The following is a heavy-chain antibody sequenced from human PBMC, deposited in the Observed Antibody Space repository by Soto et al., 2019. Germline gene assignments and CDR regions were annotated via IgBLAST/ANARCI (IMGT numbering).Heavy chain of an antibody. Sequence: QVQLVESGGGVVQPGRSLRLSWAASGFTFSSYGMHWVRQAPGKGLEWVAVIWYDGSNKYYADSVKGRFTISRDNSKNTLYLQMNSLRAEDTAVYYCARDGDFYGDYYYYGMDVWGQGTTVTVSS. D-gene: IGHD3-3*01. CDR3: ARDGDFYGDYYYYGMDV. V-gene: IGHV3-33*01. J-gene: IGHJ6*02. CDR2: IWYDGSNK. CDR1: GFTFSSYG.